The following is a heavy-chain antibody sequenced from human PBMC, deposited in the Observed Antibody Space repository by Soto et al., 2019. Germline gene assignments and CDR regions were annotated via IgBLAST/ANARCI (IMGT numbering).Heavy chain of an antibody. D-gene: IGHD1-20*01. J-gene: IGHJ6*03. CDR3: ARGDNWDPRGYYYYYMDV. Sequence: QVQLVQSGAEVKKPGASVKISCKASGYTLTSYDINWVRQATGQGLEWMGWMNPNSGNTGYAQKFQGRVTMTRNTSISTAYMELSSLRSEDTAVYYCARGDNWDPRGYYYYYMDVWGKGTTVTVS. CDR1: GYTLTSYD. CDR2: MNPNSGNT. V-gene: IGHV1-8*01.